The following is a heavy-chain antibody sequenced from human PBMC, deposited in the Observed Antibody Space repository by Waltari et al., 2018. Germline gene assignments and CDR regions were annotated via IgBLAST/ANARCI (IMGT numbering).Heavy chain of an antibody. CDR3: ARGSSFSGYFDL. CDR1: GFIVSSKY. CDR2: MYSSSTT. V-gene: IGHV3-53*02. Sequence: EVQLVETGGTLIQPGGSLRLSCAAPGFIVSSKYMSWVRQAPGKGLEWVSVMYSSSTTYYADSVKGRFTISRDNSKNTLYLEMNSLRAEDTAVYYCARGSSFSGYFDLWGQGTPVTVSS. J-gene: IGHJ4*02. D-gene: IGHD6-19*01.